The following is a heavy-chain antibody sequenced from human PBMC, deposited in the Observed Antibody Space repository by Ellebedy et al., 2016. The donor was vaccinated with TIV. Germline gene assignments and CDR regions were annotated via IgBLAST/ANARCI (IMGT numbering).Heavy chain of an antibody. CDR2: ISHDATTI. V-gene: IGHV3-48*03. J-gene: IGHJ1*01. CDR3: ARESAPYAPIEYFHH. CDR1: GFAFTYYG. Sequence: PGGSLRLSCSASGFAFTYYGMNWVRQTPGKGLEWIAYISHDATTIHYADPVKGRFLISRDNAENSLFLQMSSLRPEDTAVYSCARESAPYAPIEYFHHWGQGTLVTVSS.